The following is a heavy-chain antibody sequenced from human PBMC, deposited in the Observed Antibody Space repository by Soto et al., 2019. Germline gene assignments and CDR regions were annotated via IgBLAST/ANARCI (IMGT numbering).Heavy chain of an antibody. Sequence: QITLKESGPALVRPTQTLTLTCTFSGFSLSISGVGVGWIRQPPGKALEWLAVIYWDDDKRYSPSLKSRVTITKDTSKNQVVLTMTNMDPVDTATYYCGHRLGYGPVDYWGQGTLVTVSS. CDR1: GFSLSISGVG. CDR2: IYWDDDK. V-gene: IGHV2-5*02. J-gene: IGHJ4*02. D-gene: IGHD5-18*01. CDR3: GHRLGYGPVDY.